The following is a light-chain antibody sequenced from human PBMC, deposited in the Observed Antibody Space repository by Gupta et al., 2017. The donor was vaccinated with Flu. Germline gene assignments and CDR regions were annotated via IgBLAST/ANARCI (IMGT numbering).Light chain of an antibody. CDR2: RAS. CDR1: QSVSSW. CDR3: QQYNSYSWT. V-gene: IGKV1-5*03. Sequence: PSTLSASVGDRVTITCRASQSVSSWLAWFQQKPGKAPRLLIYRASSLESGVPSRFSGSGSETEFTLTISSLQPDDFATYYCQQYNSYSWTFGQGTKVEIK. J-gene: IGKJ1*01.